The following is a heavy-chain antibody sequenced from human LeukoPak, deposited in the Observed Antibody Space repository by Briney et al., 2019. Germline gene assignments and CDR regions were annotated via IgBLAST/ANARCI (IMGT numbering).Heavy chain of an antibody. CDR3: VRGSLASGVVVYYYYYLDV. J-gene: IGHJ6*03. Sequence: GGSLRLSCAASGFNYTSYTMNWVRQAPGMGLEWLSYISATRGITYYADSVKGRFTISRDNAKNSLSLQLDSLRAEDTAVYYCVRGSLASGVVVYYYYYLDVWGKGTTVTVSS. V-gene: IGHV3-48*01. CDR1: GFNYTSYT. CDR2: ISATRGIT. D-gene: IGHD3-3*01.